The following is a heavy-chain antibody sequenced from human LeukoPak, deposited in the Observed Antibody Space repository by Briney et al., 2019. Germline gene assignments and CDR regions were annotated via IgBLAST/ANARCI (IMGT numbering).Heavy chain of an antibody. J-gene: IGHJ4*02. CDR1: GYTFSSYA. D-gene: IGHD6-13*01. CDR2: ISGSGIST. V-gene: IGHV3-23*01. Sequence: GGSLRLSCAASGYTFSSYAMRWVRQAPEKGLEWVSSISGSGISTYYADSVKGRFTISRDNSKNTLYLQMNSLRAEDTALYYCAKIGIAAGDTDYWGQGTLVTVSS. CDR3: AKIGIAAGDTDY.